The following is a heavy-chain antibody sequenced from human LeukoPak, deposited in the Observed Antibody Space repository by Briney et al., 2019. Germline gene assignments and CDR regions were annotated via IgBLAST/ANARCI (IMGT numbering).Heavy chain of an antibody. J-gene: IGHJ4*02. CDR3: ARVASEGSWYVSYFDY. CDR1: GFTFSSYW. CDR2: IYSGGST. Sequence: GGSLRLSCAASGFTFSSYWMHWVRQAPGKGLVWVSVIYSGGSTYYADSVKGRFTISRDNSKNTLYLQMNSLRAEDTAVYYCARVASEGSWYVSYFDYWGQGTLVTVSS. D-gene: IGHD6-13*01. V-gene: IGHV3-66*01.